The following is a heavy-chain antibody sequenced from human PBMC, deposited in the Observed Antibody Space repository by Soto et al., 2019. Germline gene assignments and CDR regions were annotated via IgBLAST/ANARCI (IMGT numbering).Heavy chain of an antibody. J-gene: IGHJ6*02. CDR1: GGTFSSYA. Sequence: SVKVSCKASGGTFSSYAISWVRQAPGQGLEWMGGIIPIFGTANYAQKFQGRVTITADKSTSTAYMELSSLRSEDTAVYDCASHCSSTSCYTGTWGFYYYYGMDVWCQGTTITVSS. CDR2: IIPIFGTA. D-gene: IGHD2-2*02. CDR3: ASHCSSTSCYTGTWGFYYYYGMDV. V-gene: IGHV1-69*06.